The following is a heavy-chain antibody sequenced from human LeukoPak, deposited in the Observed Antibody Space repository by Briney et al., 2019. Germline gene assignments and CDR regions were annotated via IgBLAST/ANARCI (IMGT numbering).Heavy chain of an antibody. CDR1: GFTFSSYA. Sequence: GGSLRLSCAASGFTFSSYAMSWVRQAPGKGPEWVSTISGSGGSTYYADSVKGRFTISRDNSKNTLFLQMNSLRADDTAVYYCAKDTRYDSGGYYIYFQHWGQGTLVTVSS. CDR3: AKDTRYDSGGYYIYFQH. D-gene: IGHD3-22*01. CDR2: ISGSGGST. J-gene: IGHJ1*01. V-gene: IGHV3-23*01.